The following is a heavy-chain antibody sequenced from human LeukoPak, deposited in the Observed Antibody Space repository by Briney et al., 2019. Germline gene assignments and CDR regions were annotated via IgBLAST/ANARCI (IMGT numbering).Heavy chain of an antibody. CDR2: INPNSGGT. J-gene: IGHJ6*02. Sequence: GASVKVSCKASGYTFTGYYMHWVRQAPGQGLEWMGWINPNSGGTNYAQKFQGRVTMTRDTSISTAYMELSRLRSDDTAVYYCASSPSGYCSSTSCPYGMDVWGQGTTVTVSS. CDR3: ASSPSGYCSSTSCPYGMDV. D-gene: IGHD2-2*01. V-gene: IGHV1-2*02. CDR1: GYTFTGYY.